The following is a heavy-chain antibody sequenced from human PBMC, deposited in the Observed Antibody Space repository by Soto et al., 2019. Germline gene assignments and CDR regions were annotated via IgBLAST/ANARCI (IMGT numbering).Heavy chain of an antibody. CDR2: ISYDGSNK. V-gene: IGHV3-30-3*01. Sequence: PGGSLRLSCAASGFTFSSFSFHWVRPAPGKGLEWVAVISYDGSNKYYADSVKGRFSISRDNCKNTLYLQMYRLRAEDTAVYYCAGDIPKGVCYLDYWGQGTLVTVSS. D-gene: IGHD2-2*02. J-gene: IGHJ4*02. CDR1: GFTFSSFS. CDR3: AGDIPKGVCYLDY.